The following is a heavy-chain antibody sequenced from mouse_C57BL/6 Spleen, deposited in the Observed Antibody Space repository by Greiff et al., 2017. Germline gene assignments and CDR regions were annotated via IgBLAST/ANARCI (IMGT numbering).Heavy chain of an antibody. D-gene: IGHD2-1*01. CDR3: ARYYGNYAWFAY. Sequence: EVQLVESGPGLVKPSQSLSLTCSVTGYSITSGYYWNWIRQFPGNKLEWMGYISYDGSNNYNPSLKNRISITRDTSKNQFFLKLNSVTTEDTATYYCARYYGNYAWFAYWGQGTLVTVSA. V-gene: IGHV3-6*01. J-gene: IGHJ3*01. CDR2: ISYDGSN. CDR1: GYSITSGYY.